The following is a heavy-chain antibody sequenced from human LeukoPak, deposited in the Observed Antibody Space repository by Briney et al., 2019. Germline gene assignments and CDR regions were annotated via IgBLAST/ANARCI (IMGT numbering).Heavy chain of an antibody. CDR1: GGSISDYY. V-gene: IGHV4-4*07. CDR2: IYATET. J-gene: IGHJ4*02. D-gene: IGHD5-24*01. Sequence: PSETLSLTCNVSGGSISDYYWSWIRKSAVKGLEWLGRIYATETDFNPSLKSRLTMSIDTSKNQLSLRLRSVTAADTGVYYCARHQGWLQWEYWGQGTLVTVSS. CDR3: ARHQGWLQWEY.